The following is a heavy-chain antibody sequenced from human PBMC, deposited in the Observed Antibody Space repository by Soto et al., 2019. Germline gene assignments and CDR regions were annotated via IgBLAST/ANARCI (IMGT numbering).Heavy chain of an antibody. CDR2: MHHSGSI. V-gene: IGHV4-4*02. J-gene: IGHJ4*02. D-gene: IGHD3-22*01. Sequence: SETLSLTCSVSGDSITNNKWWSWVRQPPGKGLEWIGEMHHSGSIHYNASLKSRATISVDKSRNQFSLKLTSVTAADTALYYCARLGYYHSGGPPWGQGTLVTVSS. CDR1: GDSITNNKW. CDR3: ARLGYYHSGGPP.